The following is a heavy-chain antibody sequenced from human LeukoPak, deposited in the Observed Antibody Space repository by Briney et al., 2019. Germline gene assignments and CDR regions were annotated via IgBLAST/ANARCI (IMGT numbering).Heavy chain of an antibody. CDR3: AKDSNGWYQRGSNYFDY. CDR2: ISGSGSST. V-gene: IGHV3-23*01. CDR1: GFTFTSYA. D-gene: IGHD6-19*01. Sequence: SGRSLRLSSAASGFTFTSYAMNWVRQAPGKGLEWVSTISGSGSSTYYVDSVKGRFTISRDNSKNTLYLQMNSLRAEDTAEYYCAKDSNGWYQRGSNYFDYWGQGTLVTVSS. J-gene: IGHJ4*02.